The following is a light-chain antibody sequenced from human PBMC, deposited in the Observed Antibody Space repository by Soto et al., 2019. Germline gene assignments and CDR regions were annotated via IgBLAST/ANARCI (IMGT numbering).Light chain of an antibody. CDR1: PSLGSW. Sequence: TLLTAIGDPVALTCRPGPSLGSWLAWYQQKPAKAPKLLSYDASSWESGFTSRFSGSGSGTEFTLTISSLQPYNFATYYCQQYNSYWTFGQGTKVDI. CDR2: DAS. J-gene: IGKJ1*01. CDR3: QQYNSYWT. V-gene: IGKV1-5*01.